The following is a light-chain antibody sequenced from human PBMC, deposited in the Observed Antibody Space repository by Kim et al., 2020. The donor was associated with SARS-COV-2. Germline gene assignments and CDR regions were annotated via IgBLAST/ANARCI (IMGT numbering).Light chain of an antibody. Sequence: DIQMTQSPSSLSASVGDKVTITCRASQAIGEDLAWFQQKPGKAPKSLIYGVSNLQTGVPSTFSGSESGTEFTLTISNVQPEDFATYFCQQYHDYPLSFGGGTKVDIK. V-gene: IGKV1-16*01. J-gene: IGKJ4*01. CDR3: QQYHDYPLS. CDR2: GVS. CDR1: QAIGED.